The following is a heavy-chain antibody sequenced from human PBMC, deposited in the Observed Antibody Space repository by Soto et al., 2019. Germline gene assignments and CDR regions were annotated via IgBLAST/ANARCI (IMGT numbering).Heavy chain of an antibody. CDR2: ISGSGGST. CDR1: GFTFSSYA. D-gene: IGHD3-22*01. CDR3: AKGGGDYYDSSGYYYMDY. V-gene: IGHV3-23*01. J-gene: IGHJ4*02. Sequence: EVQLLESGGGLVQPGGSLRLSCAASGFTFSSYAMSWVRQAPGKGLEWVSAISGSGGSTYYADSVKGRFTISRDNSKNTLYLQMNSLRAEDTAVYYCAKGGGDYYDSSGYYYMDYWGQGTLVTVSS.